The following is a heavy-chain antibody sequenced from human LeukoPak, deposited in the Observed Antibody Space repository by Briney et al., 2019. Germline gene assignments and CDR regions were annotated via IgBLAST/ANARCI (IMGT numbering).Heavy chain of an antibody. CDR2: INHSGST. CDR1: GWAFRGYY. V-gene: IGHV4-34*01. J-gene: IGHJ4*02. D-gene: IGHD3-10*01. CDR3: ARVPPGGVDY. Sequence: PSEPLSLTCVVYGWAFRGYYWSWIRQPPGKGLEWIGEINHSGSTNYNPALKSRVTISVDTSKNQFSLKLSSVTAADTAVYYCARVPPGGVDYWGQGTLVTVSS.